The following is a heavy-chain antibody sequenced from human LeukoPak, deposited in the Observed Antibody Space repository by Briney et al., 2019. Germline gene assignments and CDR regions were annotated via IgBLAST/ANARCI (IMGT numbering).Heavy chain of an antibody. Sequence: ASVKVSCKASGYTFTSYAISWVRQAPGQGLEWMGWISAYNGNTNYAQKLQGRVTMTTDTSTSTAYMELRSLRSDDTAVYYCARDPNRYYYYGMDVWGQGTTVTVSS. CDR1: GYTFTSYA. J-gene: IGHJ6*02. CDR2: ISAYNGNT. V-gene: IGHV1-18*01. CDR3: ARDPNRYYYYGMDV. D-gene: IGHD2/OR15-2a*01.